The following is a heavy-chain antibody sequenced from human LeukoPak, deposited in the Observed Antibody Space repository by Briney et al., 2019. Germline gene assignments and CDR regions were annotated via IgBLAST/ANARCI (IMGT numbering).Heavy chain of an antibody. V-gene: IGHV6-1*01. D-gene: IGHD3-10*01. CDR3: ARDRREYYYGSGSYYWYYFDY. J-gene: IGHJ4*02. CDR1: GDSVSSNSAA. Sequence: SQTLSLTCAISGDSVSSNSAAWNWIRQSPSRGLEWLGRTYYRSKWYNDYAVSVKSRITINPDTSKNQFSLQLNSVTPEVTAVYYCARDRREYYYGSGSYYWYYFDYWGQGTLVTVSS. CDR2: TYYRSKWYN.